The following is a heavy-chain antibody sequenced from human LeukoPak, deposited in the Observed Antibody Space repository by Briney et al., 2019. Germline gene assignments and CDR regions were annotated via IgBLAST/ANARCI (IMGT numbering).Heavy chain of an antibody. D-gene: IGHD1-26*01. Sequence: GTSVKVSCKASGFTFTSSAVQWVRQASGKRLEWIGWIVVGSGNTNYAQKFQERVTITRDMSTSTAYMELSSLRSEDTAVYYCAAVDVVGATRGAFDIWGQGTMVTVSS. V-gene: IGHV1-58*01. J-gene: IGHJ3*02. CDR1: GFTFTSSA. CDR3: AAVDVVGATRGAFDI. CDR2: IVVGSGNT.